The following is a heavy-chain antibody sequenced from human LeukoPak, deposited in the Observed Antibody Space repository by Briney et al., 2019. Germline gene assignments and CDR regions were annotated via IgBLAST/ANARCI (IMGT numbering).Heavy chain of an antibody. J-gene: IGHJ4*02. CDR1: GYTFTGYY. CDR2: INPNSDGT. Sequence: ASVKVSCKASGYTFTGYYMHWVRQAPGQGLEWMGWINPNSDGTNYAQKFQGRVTMTRDTSISTAYMELSRLRSDDTAVYYCARPGYSSGWYVDYWGQGTLVTVSS. D-gene: IGHD6-19*01. V-gene: IGHV1-2*02. CDR3: ARPGYSSGWYVDY.